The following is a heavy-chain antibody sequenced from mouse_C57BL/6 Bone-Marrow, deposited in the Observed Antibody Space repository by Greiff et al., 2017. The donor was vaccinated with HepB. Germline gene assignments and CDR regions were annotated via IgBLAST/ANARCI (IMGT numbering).Heavy chain of an antibody. Sequence: VKLMESGAELVRPGASVTLSCKASGYTFTDYEMHWVKQTPVHGLEWIGAIDPETGGTAYNQKFKGKAILTADKSSSTAYMELRSLTSEDSAVYYCTRTFPYYYGSSPSYWGQGTTLTVSS. D-gene: IGHD1-1*01. CDR2: IDPETGGT. J-gene: IGHJ2*01. CDR3: TRTFPYYYGSSPSY. V-gene: IGHV1-15*01. CDR1: GYTFTDYE.